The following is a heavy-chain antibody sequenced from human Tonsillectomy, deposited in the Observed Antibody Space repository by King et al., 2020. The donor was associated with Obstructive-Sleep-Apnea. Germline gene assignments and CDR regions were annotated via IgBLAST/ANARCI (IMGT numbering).Heavy chain of an antibody. CDR3: ARAPHGYCSGGSCHFDY. V-gene: IGHV3-11*01. CDR1: GFTFSDHY. CDR2: ISTGGTII. D-gene: IGHD2-15*01. Sequence: VQLVESGGGLVRSEGSLRLSCAASGFTFSDHYMTWIRQAPGKGLEWLSYISTGGTIIYYADSVRGRFTISRDNDKNSLYLQMNSLRADDTAVDYCARAPHGYCSGGSCHFDYWGQGTLVTVSS. J-gene: IGHJ4*02.